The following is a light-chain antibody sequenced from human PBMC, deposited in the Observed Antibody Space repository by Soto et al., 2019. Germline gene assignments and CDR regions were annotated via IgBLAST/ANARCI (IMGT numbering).Light chain of an antibody. J-gene: IGKJ1*01. V-gene: IGKV1-9*01. CDR3: QQYDSYSWT. CDR1: QGISTY. Sequence: DIQLTQSPSFLSASVGDRVTVTCGASQGISTYLNWYQQKPVKAPKLLIYAAASLQSGVPSRFSGSGSGTEFTLTISSLQPDDVATYYCQQYDSYSWTFGQGTKVDI. CDR2: AAA.